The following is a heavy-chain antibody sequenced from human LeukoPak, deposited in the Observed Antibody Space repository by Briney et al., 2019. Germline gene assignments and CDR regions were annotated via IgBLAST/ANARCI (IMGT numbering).Heavy chain of an antibody. CDR3: AALYYYGSGSPGYFDY. CDR2: IIPIFGTA. CDR1: GGTFSSYA. J-gene: IGHJ4*02. Sequence: GASVKVSCKASGGTFSSYAISWVRQAPGQGLEWMGGIIPIFGTANYAQKFQGRATITADESTSTAYTELSGLRSEDTAVYYCAALYYYGSGSPGYFDYWGQGTLVTVSS. V-gene: IGHV1-69*13. D-gene: IGHD3-10*01.